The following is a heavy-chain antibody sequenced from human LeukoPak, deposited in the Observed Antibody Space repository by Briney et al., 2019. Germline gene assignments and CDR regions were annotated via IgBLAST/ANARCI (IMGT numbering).Heavy chain of an antibody. V-gene: IGHV3-23*01. CDR3: AKDDAWGRYNH. D-gene: IGHD3-16*01. CDR1: GFTFSSHG. Sequence: GGTLRLSCAASGFTFSSHGMNWVRQAPGKGLEWVSGISPSGDITYYTDSVKGQFTISRDNSKNTVYLQMNSLRAEDTAVYYCAKDDAWGRYNHWGQGTLVTVSS. J-gene: IGHJ1*01. CDR2: ISPSGDIT.